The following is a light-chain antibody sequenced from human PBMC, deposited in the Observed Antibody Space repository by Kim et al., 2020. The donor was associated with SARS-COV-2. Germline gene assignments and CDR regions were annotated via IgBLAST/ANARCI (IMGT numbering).Light chain of an antibody. CDR1: SANIGSNY. Sequence: GQRVTISCSGSSANIGSNYVYWYQQRPGTAPKLLIYRNNQRPSGVPDRFSGSKSGTSASLAISALRSEDEADYYCAAWDDSLSGPLFGGGTQLTVL. J-gene: IGLJ2*01. V-gene: IGLV1-47*01. CDR2: RNN. CDR3: AAWDDSLSGPL.